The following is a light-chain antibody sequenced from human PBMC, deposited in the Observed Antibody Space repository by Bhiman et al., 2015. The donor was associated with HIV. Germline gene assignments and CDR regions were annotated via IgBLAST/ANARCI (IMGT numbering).Light chain of an antibody. CDR2: ANN. CDR1: SSNIGAGYD. Sequence: QSVLTQPPSVSGAPGQRVTISCTGSSSNIGAGYDVHWYQQLPGAAPKLLIYANNNRPSGVPDRFSGSKSGTSASLAITGLQAEDEADYYCQSYDRSLRGSFGGGTRLTV. V-gene: IGLV1-40*01. J-gene: IGLJ2*01. CDR3: QSYDRSLRGS.